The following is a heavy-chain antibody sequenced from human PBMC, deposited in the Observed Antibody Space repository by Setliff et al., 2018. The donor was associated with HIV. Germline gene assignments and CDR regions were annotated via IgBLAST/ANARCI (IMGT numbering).Heavy chain of an antibody. CDR2: FYYSGTT. D-gene: IGHD2-21*02. V-gene: IGHV4-39*01. Sequence: PSETLSLTCAVSGASITTNSYYWGWIRQTPEKGLEWIGDFYYSGTTYYNPSLKGRATISVDTSQNXXSLRLSSVTAADTAVYHCARFVLAWFDFSTGAVEVTDPYAXXFWGQGXXXXVSS. CDR1: GASITTNSYY. J-gene: IGHJ1*01. CDR3: ARFVLAWFDFSTGAVEVTDPYAXXF.